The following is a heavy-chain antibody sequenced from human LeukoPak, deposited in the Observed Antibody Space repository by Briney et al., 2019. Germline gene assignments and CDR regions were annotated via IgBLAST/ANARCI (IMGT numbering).Heavy chain of an antibody. J-gene: IGHJ4*02. CDR1: GGTFSSYA. V-gene: IGHV1-69*06. Sequence: SVKVSCKASGGTFSSYAISWVRQAPGQGLEWMGGIIPIFGTANYAQKFQGRVTITADKSTSTAYMELRSLRSDDTAVYYCARDRFLGRGYTYGLFDYWGQGTLVTVSS. D-gene: IGHD5-18*01. CDR2: IIPIFGTA. CDR3: ARDRFLGRGYTYGLFDY.